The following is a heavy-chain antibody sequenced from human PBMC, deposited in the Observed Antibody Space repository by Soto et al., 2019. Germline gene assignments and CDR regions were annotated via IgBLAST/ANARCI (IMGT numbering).Heavy chain of an antibody. V-gene: IGHV4-59*01. CDR1: GGSISSYY. J-gene: IGHJ6*02. D-gene: IGHD3-10*01. Sequence: SETLSLTCTVSGGSISSYYWRWIRQPPGKGLEWIGYIYYSGSTNYNPSLKSRVTISVDTSKNQFSLKLSSVTAADTAVYYCARFRVYYYGSGSPTKYYYGMDVRGQGTTVTVS. CDR3: ARFRVYYYGSGSPTKYYYGMDV. CDR2: IYYSGST.